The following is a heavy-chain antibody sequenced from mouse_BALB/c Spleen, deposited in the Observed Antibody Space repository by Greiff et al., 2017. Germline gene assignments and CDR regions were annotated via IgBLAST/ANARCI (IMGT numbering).Heavy chain of an antibody. CDR1: GYTFTTYW. CDR2: INPSNGRT. D-gene: IGHD1-2*01. CDR3: ARRGTTARAMDY. J-gene: IGHJ4*01. Sequence: VKLQQPGAELVKPGASVKLSCKASGYTFTTYWMHWVKQRPGQGLEWIGEINPSNGRTNYNEKFKSKATLTVDKSSSTAYMQLSSLTSEDSAVYYCARRGTTARAMDYWGQGTSVTVSS. V-gene: IGHV1S81*02.